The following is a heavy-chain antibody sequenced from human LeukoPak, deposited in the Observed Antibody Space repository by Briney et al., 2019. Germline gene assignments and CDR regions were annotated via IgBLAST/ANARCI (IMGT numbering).Heavy chain of an antibody. J-gene: IGHJ4*02. D-gene: IGHD3-10*01. CDR1: GGTFSSYA. Sequence: GASVKVSCKASGGTFSSYAISWVRQAPGQGHEWMGGVIPIFGTANYAQKFQGRVTITADESTSTAYMELSSLRSEDTAVYYCARDAPDHYYGSGSSTYYFDYWGQGTLVTVSS. CDR2: VIPIFGTA. CDR3: ARDAPDHYYGSGSSTYYFDY. V-gene: IGHV1-69*13.